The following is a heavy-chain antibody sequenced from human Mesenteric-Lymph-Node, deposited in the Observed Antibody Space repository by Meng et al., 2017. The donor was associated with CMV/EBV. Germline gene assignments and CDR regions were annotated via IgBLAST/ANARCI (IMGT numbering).Heavy chain of an antibody. CDR3: ARDQGRPHSFGIEGFDP. J-gene: IGHJ5*02. V-gene: IGHV1-2*02. D-gene: IGHD2-15*01. CDR2: INPNSGGT. Sequence: YTFTCYYMHWVPQAPGQGLEWMGWINPNSGGTTYAQKFQGRVTMTRDTSISTAYMELSRLRSDDTAVYYCARDQGRPHSFGIEGFDPWGQGTLVTVSS. CDR1: YTFTCYY.